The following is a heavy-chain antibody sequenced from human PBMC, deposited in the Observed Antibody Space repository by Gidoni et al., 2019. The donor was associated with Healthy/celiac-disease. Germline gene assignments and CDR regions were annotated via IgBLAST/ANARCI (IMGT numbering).Heavy chain of an antibody. CDR3: ARDPPVNRLLWFGELGYGMDV. J-gene: IGHJ6*02. Sequence: QVQLQESGPGLVKPSGTLSLTCAVSGGSISSSNWWSWVRQPPGKGLEWIGEIYHSGSTNYNPSLKSRVTISVDKSKNQFSLKLSSVTAADTAVYYCARDPPVNRLLWFGELGYGMDVWGQGTTVTVSS. CDR1: GGSISSSNW. CDR2: IYHSGST. V-gene: IGHV4-4*02. D-gene: IGHD3-10*01.